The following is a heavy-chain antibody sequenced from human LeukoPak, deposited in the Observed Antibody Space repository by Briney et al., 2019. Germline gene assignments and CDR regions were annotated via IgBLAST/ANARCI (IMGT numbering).Heavy chain of an antibody. D-gene: IGHD5-18*01. CDR1: GSTFSGSA. Sequence: GGSLRLSCAASGSTFSGSAMHWVRQAPGKGLEWVGQIGSGAKSYATAYAASVKGRFIISRDDSKNTAYLQMNSLQTEDTAVYYCTREKEAYNFGLAYYYYYMGVWGKGTTVTVSS. CDR3: TREKEAYNFGLAYYYYYMGV. CDR2: IGSGAKSYAT. V-gene: IGHV3-73*01. J-gene: IGHJ6*03.